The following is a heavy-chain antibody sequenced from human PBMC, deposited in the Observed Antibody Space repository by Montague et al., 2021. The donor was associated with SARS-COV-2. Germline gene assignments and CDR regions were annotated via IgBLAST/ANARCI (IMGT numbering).Heavy chain of an antibody. CDR3: ASFTMVRGAPGYGMDV. CDR1: GFIFSDCY. Sequence: SLRLSCAASGFIFSDCYMTWIRQAPGKGLEWLSYISTRSTYTNYADSXXGRFTISRDDAKNSLYLQMNSLRAEDTAVYYCASFTMVRGAPGYGMDVWGQGTTVTVSS. V-gene: IGHV3-11*03. CDR2: ISTRSTYT. J-gene: IGHJ6*02. D-gene: IGHD3-10*01.